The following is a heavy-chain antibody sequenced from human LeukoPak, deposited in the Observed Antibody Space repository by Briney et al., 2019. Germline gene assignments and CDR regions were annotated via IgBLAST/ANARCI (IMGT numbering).Heavy chain of an antibody. CDR3: AAFRGERVGDY. Sequence: SETLSLTCTVSGGSISSGGYYWSWIRQPPGKGLEGIGYIYYSGSTYYTPSLKSRVPISVDTYKNQFSRKLSSVTAADRAGFYWAAFRGERVGDYGGQGPRFTFS. CDR2: IYYSGST. J-gene: IGHJ4*02. CDR1: GGSISSGGYY. D-gene: IGHD3-16*01. V-gene: IGHV4-31*03.